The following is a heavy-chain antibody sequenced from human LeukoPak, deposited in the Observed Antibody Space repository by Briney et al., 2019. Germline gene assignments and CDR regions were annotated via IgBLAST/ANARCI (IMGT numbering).Heavy chain of an antibody. CDR2: INSDGSST. V-gene: IGHV3-74*01. CDR3: ARPDAPIVVVPAAVDY. D-gene: IGHD2-2*01. J-gene: IGHJ4*02. CDR1: GFTFSSYW. Sequence: PGGSLRLSCAASGFTFSSYWMHWVRQAPGKGLVWVSRINSDGSSTSYADSVKGRFTISRDNSKNTLYLQMNSLRAEDTAVYYCARPDAPIVVVPAAVDYWGQGTLVTVSS.